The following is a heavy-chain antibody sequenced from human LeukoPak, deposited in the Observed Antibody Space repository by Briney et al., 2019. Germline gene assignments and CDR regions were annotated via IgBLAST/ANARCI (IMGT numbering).Heavy chain of an antibody. CDR1: GYTLTSYG. CDR2: ISAYNGNT. CDR3: ARVVVVAATPRWFDP. V-gene: IGHV1-18*01. D-gene: IGHD2-15*01. Sequence: ASVKVSCKASGYTLTSYGISWVRQAPGQGLEWMGWISAYNGNTNYAQKLQGRVTMTTDTSTSTAYMELRSLRSDDTAVYYCARVVVVAATPRWFDPWGQGTLVTVSS. J-gene: IGHJ5*02.